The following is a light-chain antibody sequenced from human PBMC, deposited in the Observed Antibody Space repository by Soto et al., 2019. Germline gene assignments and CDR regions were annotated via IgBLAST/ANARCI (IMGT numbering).Light chain of an antibody. CDR1: PSVTNY. V-gene: IGKV3-20*01. CDR2: GAA. J-gene: IGKJ5*01. Sequence: EIVLTQSPATPSLSPGERATLSCRASPSVTNYLAWYQQRPGQAPRLLIYGAASRATGIPDRFSGSGAGTDFTLTISRLEPEDFAVYYCQQYGSSPATFGQGTRLEIK. CDR3: QQYGSSPAT.